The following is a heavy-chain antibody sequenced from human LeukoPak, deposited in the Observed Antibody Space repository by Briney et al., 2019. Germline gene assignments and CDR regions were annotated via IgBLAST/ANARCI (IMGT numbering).Heavy chain of an antibody. J-gene: IGHJ6*03. CDR3: ARHTGLTRYYYYYYMDV. CDR1: GYSFTSYW. CDR2: IYPGDSDT. V-gene: IGHV5-51*01. D-gene: IGHD2-15*01. Sequence: GESLKISCKGSGYSFTSYWSGWVRQMPGKGLEWMGLIYPGDSDTRYSPSFQGQVTISADKSISTAYLQWSSLKASDTAMYYCARHTGLTRYYYYYYMDVWGKGTTVTVSS.